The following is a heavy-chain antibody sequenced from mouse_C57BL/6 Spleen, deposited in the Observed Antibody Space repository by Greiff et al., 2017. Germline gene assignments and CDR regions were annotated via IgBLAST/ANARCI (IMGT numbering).Heavy chain of an antibody. J-gene: IGHJ4*01. V-gene: IGHV1-39*01. Sequence: QLQQSGPELVKPGASVKISCKASGYSFTDYNMNWVKQSNGKSLEWIGVISPNYGTTSYNQKFKGKATLTVDQSSSTAYMQLNSLTSEDSAVYYCARGLITTAQRAMDYWGQGTSVTVSS. CDR2: ISPNYGTT. CDR3: ARGLITTAQRAMDY. CDR1: GYSFTDYN. D-gene: IGHD1-1*01.